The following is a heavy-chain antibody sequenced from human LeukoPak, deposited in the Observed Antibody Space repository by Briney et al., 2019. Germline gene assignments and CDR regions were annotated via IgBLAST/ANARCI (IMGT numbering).Heavy chain of an antibody. J-gene: IGHJ2*01. CDR1: GFTVSSNY. CDR3: ARDLGPTVTNYWYFDL. CDR2: IYSGGST. V-gene: IGHV3-66*01. Sequence: GGSLRLSCAASGFTVSSNYMSWVRQAPGKGLEWVSVIYSGGSTYYADSVKGRFTISRDNAKNSLYLQMNSLRAEDTAVYYCARDLGPTVTNYWYFDLWGRGTLVTVSS. D-gene: IGHD4-17*01.